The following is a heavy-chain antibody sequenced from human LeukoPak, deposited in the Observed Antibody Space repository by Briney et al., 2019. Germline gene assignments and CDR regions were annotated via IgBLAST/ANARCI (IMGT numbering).Heavy chain of an antibody. Sequence: GGSLRLSCAVSGFTLSNYGVSWVRLAPGKGLEWVAGISGSGAGTKYADSVKGRFTISRDNPRNTLYLQMNSLRAEDTAVYFCAKRGVVIRVVLVGFHKEANYFDSWGQGALVTVSS. J-gene: IGHJ4*02. CDR3: AKRGVVIRVVLVGFHKEANYFDS. V-gene: IGHV3-23*01. D-gene: IGHD3-10*01. CDR2: ISGSGAGT. CDR1: GFTLSNYG.